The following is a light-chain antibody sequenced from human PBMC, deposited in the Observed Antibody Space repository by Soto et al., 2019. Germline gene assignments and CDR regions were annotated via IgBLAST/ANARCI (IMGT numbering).Light chain of an antibody. V-gene: IGKV1-8*01. CDR3: QQNYSYPLT. Sequence: IRMTQSPSSFSASTGDRVTITSRASQGISSYLAWYQQEPGKAPKLLIYAASTLQSGVPSRFSGSGSGTDFTLTISSLQPEDFATYYCQQNYSYPLTFGGGTKVDI. J-gene: IGKJ4*01. CDR2: AAS. CDR1: QGISSY.